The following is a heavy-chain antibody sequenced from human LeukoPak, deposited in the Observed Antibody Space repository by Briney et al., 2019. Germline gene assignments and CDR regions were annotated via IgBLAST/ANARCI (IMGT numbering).Heavy chain of an antibody. D-gene: IGHD2-15*01. Sequence: ASVKVSCKASGYTFTGYYMHWVRQAPGQGLEWMGWINPNRGGTNYAQKFQGRVTMTRDTSNSTAYMELSRLRPDDTAVYYCARDQDCSGGSCYSAAFNIWGQGTMVTVSS. J-gene: IGHJ3*02. V-gene: IGHV1-2*02. CDR1: GYTFTGYY. CDR2: INPNRGGT. CDR3: ARDQDCSGGSCYSAAFNI.